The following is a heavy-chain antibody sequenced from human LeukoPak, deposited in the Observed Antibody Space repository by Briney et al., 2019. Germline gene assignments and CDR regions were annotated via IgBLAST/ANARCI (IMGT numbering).Heavy chain of an antibody. D-gene: IGHD6-19*01. Sequence: PAGSLRLSCTASGFTFNKYWMTWVRQPPGKGLEWVANIKHDGSEKYFLDSVKGRFDISRDNAKNSLYLQFNSLSADDTAVYYCARDGALAGYGDAFDIWGQGTLVTVSS. CDR1: GFTFNKYW. CDR3: ARDGALAGYGDAFDI. J-gene: IGHJ3*02. CDR2: IKHDGSEK. V-gene: IGHV3-7*03.